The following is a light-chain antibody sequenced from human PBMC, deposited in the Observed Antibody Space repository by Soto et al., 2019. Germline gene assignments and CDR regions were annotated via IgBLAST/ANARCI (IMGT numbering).Light chain of an antibody. CDR2: GAS. V-gene: IGKV3-20*01. CDR1: QSVSSSY. CDR3: QQYGSSPRT. J-gene: IGKJ1*01. Sequence: EIVLTQSPGTLSLSPGERATLSCRASQSVSSSYLAWYQQKPGQAPRLLMYGASSRATGIPERFSGTGSGTDFTLTISRLEAEDVAVYYCQQYGSSPRTFGQGTKVDIK.